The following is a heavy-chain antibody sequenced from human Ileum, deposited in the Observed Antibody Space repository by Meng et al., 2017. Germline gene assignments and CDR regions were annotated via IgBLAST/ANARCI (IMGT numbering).Heavy chain of an antibody. V-gene: IGHV4-30-4*01. J-gene: IGHJ4*02. CDR1: GGSISSGDYY. Sequence: QVQLQESGSRLVKPSQTLSLTCTVSGGSISSGDYYWGWVRQSPGKGPEWIGYIYSNGNTYSNPSLRGRLMISIDTSKNQFSLKLSSVTAADTAVYYCARAPKYCTNAVCSRPLDSWGQGTLVTVSS. CDR2: IYSNGNT. D-gene: IGHD2-8*01. CDR3: ARAPKYCTNAVCSRPLDS.